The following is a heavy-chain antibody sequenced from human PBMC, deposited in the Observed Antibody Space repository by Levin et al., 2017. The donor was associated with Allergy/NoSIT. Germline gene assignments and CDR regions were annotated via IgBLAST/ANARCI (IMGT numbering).Heavy chain of an antibody. J-gene: IGHJ4*02. V-gene: IGHV4-59*01. CDR2: IYYSGST. CDR1: GGSIRSYY. D-gene: IGHD3-3*01. Sequence: PSQTLSLPCTVSGGSIRSYYWSWIRQPPGKGLEWIGYIYYSGSTNYNPSLKSRVTISVDTSKNQFSLKLSSVTAADTAVYYCARGDYDFWSGYYSPTMIDYWGQGTLVTVSS. CDR3: ARGDYDFWSGYYSPTMIDY.